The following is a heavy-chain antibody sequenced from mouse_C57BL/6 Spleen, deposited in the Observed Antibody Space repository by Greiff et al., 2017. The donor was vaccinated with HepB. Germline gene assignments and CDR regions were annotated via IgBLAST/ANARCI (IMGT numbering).Heavy chain of an antibody. V-gene: IGHV1-50*01. Sequence: QVQLKQPGAELVKPGASVKLSCKASGYTFTSYWMQWVKQRPGQGLEWIGEIDPSDSYTNYNQKFKGKATLTVDTSSSTAYMQLSSLTSEDSAVYYCARHSNLDYWGQGTTLTVSS. CDR3: ARHSNLDY. D-gene: IGHD2-5*01. CDR2: IDPSDSYT. J-gene: IGHJ2*01. CDR1: GYTFTSYW.